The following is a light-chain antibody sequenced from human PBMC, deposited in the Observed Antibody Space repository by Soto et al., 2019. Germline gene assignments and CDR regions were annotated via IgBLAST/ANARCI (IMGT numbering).Light chain of an antibody. CDR1: QSLNSL. CDR3: QQSYNTPWT. Sequence: DIQMTQSPSTLSASVVDRVTITCRASQSLNSLLAWYQQKPGRAPKLLIYDASTLESGAPSRFSGSGSGTHCTLTINSLQPEDFATYYCQQSYNTPWTFGQGTKVDIK. CDR2: DAS. J-gene: IGKJ1*01. V-gene: IGKV1-5*01.